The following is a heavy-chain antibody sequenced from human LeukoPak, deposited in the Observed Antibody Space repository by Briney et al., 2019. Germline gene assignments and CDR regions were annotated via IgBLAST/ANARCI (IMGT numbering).Heavy chain of an antibody. CDR1: GFMFSSNW. CDR2: IREDGTET. Sequence: GGSLRLSCAASGFMFSSNWMSWVRLAPGKGLEWVANIREDGTETYYVDSVKGRFTISRDNAKNSLYLQMNSLRVEDTAVYYCAKEGRSLQTYWGRGTLVTVSS. V-gene: IGHV3-7*03. CDR3: AKEGRSLQTY. D-gene: IGHD5-24*01. J-gene: IGHJ4*02.